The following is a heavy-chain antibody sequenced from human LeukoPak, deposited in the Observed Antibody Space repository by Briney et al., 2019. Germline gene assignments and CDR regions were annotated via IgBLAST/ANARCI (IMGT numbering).Heavy chain of an antibody. CDR2: IYYSGST. D-gene: IGHD2/OR15-2a*01. CDR3: ARANSIVRSLDY. CDR1: GGSISSSSYY. J-gene: IGHJ4*02. Sequence: SETLSLTCTVSGGSISSSSYYWGWIRQPPGKGLEWIGSIYYSGSTYYNPSLKSRVTISVDTSKNQFSLKLSSVTAADTAVYYCARANSIVRSLDYWGRGTLVTVSS. V-gene: IGHV4-39*01.